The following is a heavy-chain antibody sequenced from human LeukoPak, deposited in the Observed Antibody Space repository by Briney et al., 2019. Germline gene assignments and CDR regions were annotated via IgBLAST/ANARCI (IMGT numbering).Heavy chain of an antibody. V-gene: IGHV1-69*04. CDR3: ARRNVDTAMDV. J-gene: IGHJ6*02. CDR1: GGTFSSYA. CDR2: IIPILGIA. D-gene: IGHD5-18*01. Sequence: GASVKVSCKASGGTFSSYAISWVRRAPGQGLEWMGRIIPILGIANYAQKFQGRVTITADKSTSTAYMELSSLRSEDTAVYYCARRNVDTAMDVWGQGTTVTVSS.